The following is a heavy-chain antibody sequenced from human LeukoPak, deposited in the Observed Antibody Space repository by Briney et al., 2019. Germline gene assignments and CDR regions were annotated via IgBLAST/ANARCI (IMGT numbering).Heavy chain of an antibody. D-gene: IGHD3-22*01. CDR1: GFTFSSYG. Sequence: GGSLRLSCAASGFTFSSYGMSWVRQAPGKGLEWVSAISGSGGSTYYADSVKGRFTISRDNSKSTVYLQMNSLRAEDTAVFYCAKSWGVEYSSGFYIGVDYWGQGTLVTVSS. CDR3: AKSWGVEYSSGFYIGVDY. J-gene: IGHJ4*02. V-gene: IGHV3-23*01. CDR2: ISGSGGST.